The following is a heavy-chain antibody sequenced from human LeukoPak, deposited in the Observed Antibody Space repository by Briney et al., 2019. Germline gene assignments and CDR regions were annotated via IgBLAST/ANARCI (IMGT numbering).Heavy chain of an antibody. D-gene: IGHD3-22*01. V-gene: IGHV3-11*04. CDR1: GFTFSDYC. Sequence: GGSLRLSCAASGFTFSDYCMSWIRQAPGKGLEWVSYISSSGSTIYYADSVKGRFTISRDNAKNSLYLQMNSLRAEDTAVYYCARDFKYYYDSSGYIWGQGTLVTVSS. CDR2: ISSSGSTI. J-gene: IGHJ4*02. CDR3: ARDFKYYYDSSGYI.